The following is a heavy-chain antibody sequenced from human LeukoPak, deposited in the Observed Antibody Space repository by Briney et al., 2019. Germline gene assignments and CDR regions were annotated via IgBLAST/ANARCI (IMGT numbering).Heavy chain of an antibody. D-gene: IGHD2-21*01. CDR2: FYTSGTP. CDR3: ARGGIPDY. CDR1: GGSISRGSYH. J-gene: IGHJ4*02. Sequence: PSETLSLTCTVSGGSISRGSYHWNWIRQPAGKGLEWIGRFYTSGTPNYNPSLKSRVTILVDTSRNQFSLKLSSVTAADTALYYCARGGIPDYWGQGTLVTVSS. V-gene: IGHV4-61*02.